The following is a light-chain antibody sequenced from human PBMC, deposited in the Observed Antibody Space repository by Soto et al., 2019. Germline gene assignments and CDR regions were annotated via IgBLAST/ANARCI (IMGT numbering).Light chain of an antibody. CDR1: QSINSE. J-gene: IGKJ2*01. V-gene: IGKV3-15*01. CDR2: GAS. Sequence: EIVMTQSPATLSLSPGERAALSCRASQSINSELAWYQQKPGQPPRLLIYGASTRATGVPARVTGSESGSEFTLTISGLQSEEVAVYYCQQGHNWPLTFGQGTRLEI. CDR3: QQGHNWPLT.